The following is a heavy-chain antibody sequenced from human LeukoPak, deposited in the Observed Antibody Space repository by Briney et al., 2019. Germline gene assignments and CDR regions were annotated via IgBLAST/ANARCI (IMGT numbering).Heavy chain of an antibody. CDR1: GGSFSGYY. CDR3: ARFGGWLRSQKFDY. D-gene: IGHD5-12*01. CDR2: INHSGST. Sequence: PSETLSLTCAVYGGSFSGYYWSWIRQPPGKGLEWIGEINHSGSTNYNPSLKSRVTISVDTSKNQFSLKLSSVTAADTAVYYCARFGGWLRSQKFDYWGQGTLVTVSS. J-gene: IGHJ4*02. V-gene: IGHV4-34*01.